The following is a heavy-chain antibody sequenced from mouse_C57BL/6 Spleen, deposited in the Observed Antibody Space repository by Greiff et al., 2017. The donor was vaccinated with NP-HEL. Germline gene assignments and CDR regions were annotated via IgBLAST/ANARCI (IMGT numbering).Heavy chain of an antibody. CDR2: IYPSDSET. V-gene: IGHV1-61*01. D-gene: IGHD2-3*01. CDR3: ARWGLLLGYFDV. CDR1: GYTFTSYW. J-gene: IGHJ1*03. Sequence: QVQLQQPGAELVRPGSSVKLSCKASGYTFTSYWMDWVKQRPGQGLEWIGNIYPSDSETHYNQKFKDKATLTVDKSSSTAYMQLSSLTSEDSAVYYCARWGLLLGYFDVWGTGTTVTVSS.